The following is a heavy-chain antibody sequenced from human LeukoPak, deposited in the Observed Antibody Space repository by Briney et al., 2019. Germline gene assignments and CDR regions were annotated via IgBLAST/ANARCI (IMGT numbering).Heavy chain of an antibody. D-gene: IGHD3-10*01. V-gene: IGHV3-48*03. J-gene: IGHJ2*01. CDR3: ARDSARLGEVARTSFDL. Sequence: GGSLRLSCAASGFTFSSYEMNWVRQAPGKGLEWVSYISSSGSTIYYADSVKGRFTISRDNAKNSLYLQMYSLRAEDTAVYYCARDSARLGEVARTSFDLWGRGTLVTVSS. CDR1: GFTFSSYE. CDR2: ISSSGSTI.